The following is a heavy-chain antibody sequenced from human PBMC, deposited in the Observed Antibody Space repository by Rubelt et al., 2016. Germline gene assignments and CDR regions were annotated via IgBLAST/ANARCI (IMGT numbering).Heavy chain of an antibody. Sequence: WVANIRQDGNEIYDVDSVKGRFTSSRDNDKESLYLQMNSLRAADTAVYYCARLPWDCSSSKCAFDYWCQGTLVTVSS. V-gene: IGHV3-7*01. D-gene: IGHD6-6*01. CDR3: ARLPWDCSSSKCAFDY. CDR2: IRQDGNEI. J-gene: IGHJ4*02.